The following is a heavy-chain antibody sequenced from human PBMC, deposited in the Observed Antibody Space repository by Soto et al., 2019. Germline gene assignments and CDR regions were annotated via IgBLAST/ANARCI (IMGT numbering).Heavy chain of an antibody. V-gene: IGHV1-69*06. Sequence: QLQLVQSGAEVKKSGSSVKVSCKASGGTSSNFVITWVRQVPGQGLEWLGGILPMFGAVKYAQNFQDRLTLTADRSTKTAAMELGSLTSDDTAVYYCARPKRSGYNRGDSYYHTMDVWGHGTTVTVS. CDR1: GGTSSNFV. D-gene: IGHD3-3*01. CDR2: ILPMFGAV. CDR3: ARPKRSGYNRGDSYYHTMDV. J-gene: IGHJ6*02.